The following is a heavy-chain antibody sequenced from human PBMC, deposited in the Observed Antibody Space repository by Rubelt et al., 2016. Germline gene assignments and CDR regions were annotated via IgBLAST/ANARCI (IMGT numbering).Heavy chain of an antibody. J-gene: IGHJ4*02. CDR3: ASDLGRYCECASCYGCDS. D-gene: IGHD2-2*01. Sequence: QVQLQESGPGLVKPSETLSLTCTVSGGFINSHYWSWIRQPPGKGLEWIGYIYYNGNTKYNPSLKSRVTISTDTSKTQFSLVLGPVTSGDRACDYCASDLGRYCECASCYGCDSWGQGTPVSVSS. CDR1: GGFINSHY. CDR2: IYYNGNT. V-gene: IGHV4-59*11.